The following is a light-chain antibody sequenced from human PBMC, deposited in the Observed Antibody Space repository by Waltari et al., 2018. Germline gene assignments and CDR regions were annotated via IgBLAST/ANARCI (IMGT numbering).Light chain of an antibody. Sequence: SYVLTQPPSVSVAPGQTARITCSATNIGSNSVHWYQQRPGQAPVLVMCDDSDRPSGIPDRFSGSNSGNTAILTVSGGEVGDEADYYCQVWDASRDRGVFGGGTKLSVL. CDR1: NIGSNS. CDR3: QVWDASRDRGV. V-gene: IGLV3-21*02. CDR2: DDS. J-gene: IGLJ3*02.